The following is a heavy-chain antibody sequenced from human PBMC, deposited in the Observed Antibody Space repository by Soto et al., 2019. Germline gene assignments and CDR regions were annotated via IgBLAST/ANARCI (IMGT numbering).Heavy chain of an antibody. V-gene: IGHV3-30-3*01. CDR3: ARDHEQQLGLDY. CDR1: GFTFSSYA. Sequence: GGSLRLSCAAPGFTFSSYAMHWVRQAPGKGLEWVAVISYDGSNKYYADSVKGRFTISRDNSKNTLYLQMNSLRAEDTAVYYCARDHEQQLGLDYWGQGTLVTVSS. D-gene: IGHD6-13*01. CDR2: ISYDGSNK. J-gene: IGHJ4*02.